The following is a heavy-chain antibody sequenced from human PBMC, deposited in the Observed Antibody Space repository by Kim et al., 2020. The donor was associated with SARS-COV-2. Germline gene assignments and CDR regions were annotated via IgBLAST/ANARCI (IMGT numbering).Heavy chain of an antibody. CDR1: GYSISSGYY. D-gene: IGHD7-27*01. V-gene: IGHV4-38-2*02. CDR3: ARDRTGGVFDY. J-gene: IGHJ4*02. Sequence: SETLSLTCTVSGYSISSGYYWGWIRQPPGKGLEWIGSIYHSGSTNYNPSLKSRVTISVDTSKNQFSLKLSSVTAADTAVYYCARDRTGGVFDYWGQGTLV. CDR2: IYHSGST.